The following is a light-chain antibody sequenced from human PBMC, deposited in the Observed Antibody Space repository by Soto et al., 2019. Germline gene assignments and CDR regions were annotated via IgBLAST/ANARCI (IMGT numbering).Light chain of an antibody. V-gene: IGLV2-14*01. J-gene: IGLJ3*02. CDR1: SSDVGGYNF. Sequence: QSALTQPASVSGSPGQSITISCTGTSSDVGGYNFVSWYQQHPGKAPKLMIYEDSNRPSGVSNRFSGSKSGNTASLTISCLQAEDEADYYCSSYINSSTLVFGGGTKLTVL. CDR3: SSYINSSTLV. CDR2: EDS.